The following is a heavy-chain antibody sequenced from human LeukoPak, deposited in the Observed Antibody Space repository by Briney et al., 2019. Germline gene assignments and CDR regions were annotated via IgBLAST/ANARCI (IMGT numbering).Heavy chain of an antibody. D-gene: IGHD3-10*01. CDR2: ISSSSYI. CDR3: ARHYGYGDGGD. Sequence: GGSLRLSCAASGFTFSSYSMNWVRQAPGKGLEWVSSISSSSYIYYADSVKGRFTISRDNAKNSLYLQMNSLRAEDTAVYYCARHYGYGDGGDWGQGTLVTVSS. V-gene: IGHV3-21*01. J-gene: IGHJ4*02. CDR1: GFTFSSYS.